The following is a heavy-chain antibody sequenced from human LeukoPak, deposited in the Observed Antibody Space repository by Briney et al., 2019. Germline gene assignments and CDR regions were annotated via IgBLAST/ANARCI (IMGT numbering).Heavy chain of an antibody. CDR1: GFTFTSYW. V-gene: IGHV3-7*01. CDR3: ARDYGGSSPFDY. CDR2: IKQDGSEK. D-gene: IGHD4-23*01. J-gene: IGHJ4*02. Sequence: GGSLRLSCAASGFTFTSYWMSWVRQAPGKGLEWVANIKQDGSEKYYVDSVKGRFTISRGNAKNSLYLQMNSLRAEDTAVYYCARDYGGSSPFDYWGQGTLVTVSS.